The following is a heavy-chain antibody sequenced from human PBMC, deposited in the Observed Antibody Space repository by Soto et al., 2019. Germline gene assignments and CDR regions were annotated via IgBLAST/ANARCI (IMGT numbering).Heavy chain of an antibody. D-gene: IGHD6-13*01. J-gene: IGHJ3*02. V-gene: IGHV3-30*18. CDR1: GFTFSSYG. Sequence: AGSLTLSCAASGFTFSSYGVHWVRQAPGKGLEWVAVISYDGSNKYYADSLKDRFTISRDNSKNTLYLQMNSLRAEDTAVYDCAKVLFSSSWYSDAFDIWGQGTMVTVSS. CDR2: ISYDGSNK. CDR3: AKVLFSSSWYSDAFDI.